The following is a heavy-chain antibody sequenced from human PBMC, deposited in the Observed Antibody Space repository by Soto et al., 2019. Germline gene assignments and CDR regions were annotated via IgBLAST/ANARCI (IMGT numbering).Heavy chain of an antibody. D-gene: IGHD6-19*01. J-gene: IGHJ6*03. CDR1: GGSISSYY. Sequence: PSETLSLTCTVSGGSISSYYWSWIRQPPGKGLEWIGYIYYSGSTNYNPSLKSRVTISVDTSKNQFSLKLSSVTAADTAVFYCARVGGGWLVRKDYYYYMDVWGKGTTVTAP. CDR2: IYYSGST. V-gene: IGHV4-59*01. CDR3: ARVGGGWLVRKDYYYYMDV.